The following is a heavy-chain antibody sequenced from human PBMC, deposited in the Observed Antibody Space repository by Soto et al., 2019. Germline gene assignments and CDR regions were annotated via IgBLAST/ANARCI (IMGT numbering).Heavy chain of an antibody. Sequence: GGSLRLSXAASGFTVSSTYLTWVRQAPGKGLEWVAILYTGTDTVYADSVKGRFTISRDSSKNTFYLQMNSLRAEDTAMYFRARSRYTWTYSGRFLDYWGQGSLVTVSS. CDR3: ARSRYTWTYSGRFLDY. D-gene: IGHD1-1*01. J-gene: IGHJ4*02. CDR1: GFTVSSTY. CDR2: LYTGTDT. V-gene: IGHV3-53*01.